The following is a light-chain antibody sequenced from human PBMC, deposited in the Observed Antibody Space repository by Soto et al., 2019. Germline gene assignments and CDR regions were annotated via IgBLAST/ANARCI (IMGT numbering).Light chain of an antibody. J-gene: IGKJ5*01. CDR1: QSVSND. Sequence: EILLTQSPGTLSLSPGERATLSCRASQSVSNDLAWYQHQPGQAPRLLIYGASTTATGIPARFSGSGSGTEFTLTISSLQPEDFATYYCLQHNSYPLTFGQGTRLEIK. CDR2: GAS. V-gene: IGKV3-15*01. CDR3: LQHNSYPLT.